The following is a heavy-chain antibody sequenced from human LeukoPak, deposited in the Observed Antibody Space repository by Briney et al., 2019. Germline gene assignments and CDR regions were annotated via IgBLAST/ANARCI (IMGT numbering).Heavy chain of an antibody. Sequence: ASVKVSCKASGYTFTSYYMHWVRQAPGQGLEWMGIINPSGGSTSYAQKFQGRVTMIRDTSTSTVYMELSSLRSEDTAVYYCARAASAIAAAGIGTNDYWGQGSLVTVSS. V-gene: IGHV1-46*01. CDR3: ARAASAIAAAGIGTNDY. CDR2: INPSGGST. CDR1: GYTFTSYY. D-gene: IGHD6-13*01. J-gene: IGHJ4*02.